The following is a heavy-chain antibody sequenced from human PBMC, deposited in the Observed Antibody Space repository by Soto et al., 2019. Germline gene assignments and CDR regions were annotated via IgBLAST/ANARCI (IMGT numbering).Heavy chain of an antibody. V-gene: IGHV4-59*01. J-gene: IGHJ3*02. Sequence: QVQLQESGPGLVKPSETLSLTCSVSGGSIRTYFWNWIRQSPGKGLEWIGDIYYSGSTKYNPSLTSRVTLSVDPSKNQFSLKLRSVTAADTAVYYCARVPYYDSSGPADAFDIWGQGTMVTVSS. CDR2: IYYSGST. CDR1: GGSIRTYF. D-gene: IGHD3-22*01. CDR3: ARVPYYDSSGPADAFDI.